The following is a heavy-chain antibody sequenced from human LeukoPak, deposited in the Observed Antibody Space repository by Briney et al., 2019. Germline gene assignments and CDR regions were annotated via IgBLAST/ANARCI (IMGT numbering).Heavy chain of an antibody. D-gene: IGHD3-10*01. J-gene: IGHJ5*02. CDR1: GFTFSRYC. CDR3: ARDPGAYYYGSGSPSRPSDP. CDR2: ISSITSYI. Sequence: GGSLRLSCAASGFTFSRYCMSGVRQAAGKGVDGVSSISSITSYIYYADPVQGRFTISRDNAKNSLYLQMNSLRAEDTAVYYCARDPGAYYYGSGSPSRPSDPWGQGTLVTVSS. V-gene: IGHV3-21*01.